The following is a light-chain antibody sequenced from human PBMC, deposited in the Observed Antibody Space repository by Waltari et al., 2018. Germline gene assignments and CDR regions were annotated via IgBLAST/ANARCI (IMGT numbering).Light chain of an antibody. V-gene: IGLV2-11*01. Sequence: QSALTQPPSVSGSPGQSVTISCTGTSTDVGGYNSVSWYLHHPGKAPKLIIYDVSERPSGVPDRVSCSKSGNTASLTISGLQADDEADYFCCSYAGSYTYWVFGGGTTLTVL. CDR3: CSYAGSYTYWV. J-gene: IGLJ3*02. CDR1: STDVGGYNS. CDR2: DVS.